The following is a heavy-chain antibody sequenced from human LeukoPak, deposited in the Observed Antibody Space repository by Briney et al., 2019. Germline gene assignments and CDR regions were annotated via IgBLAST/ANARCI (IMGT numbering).Heavy chain of an antibody. Sequence: GASVKVSCKASGYPFTTYGIAWVRQATGQGLEWVGWISTYNGDTNYAQKFQGRVTMTTDTSTSTAYIELRSLTSADTAAYYCAREWWGYDVLTGDNWFDPWGQGTLVTVSS. CDR3: AREWWGYDVLTGDNWFDP. D-gene: IGHD3-9*01. J-gene: IGHJ5*02. CDR1: GYPFTTYG. V-gene: IGHV1-18*01. CDR2: ISTYNGDT.